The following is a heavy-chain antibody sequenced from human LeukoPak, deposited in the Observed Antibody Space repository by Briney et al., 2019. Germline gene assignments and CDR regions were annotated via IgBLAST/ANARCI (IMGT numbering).Heavy chain of an antibody. CDR1: GFTFSIYD. D-gene: IGHD6-13*01. V-gene: IGHV3-30*18. Sequence: GGSLRLSCAASGFTFSIYDMHWVRQAPGKGLEWVAVISYDGNNKYYADSVKGRFTISRDNPKNTLFLQMNSLRAEDTALYYCAKGRLAAAFTRGEDYWGQGTLVTVSS. J-gene: IGHJ4*02. CDR2: ISYDGNNK. CDR3: AKGRLAAAFTRGEDY.